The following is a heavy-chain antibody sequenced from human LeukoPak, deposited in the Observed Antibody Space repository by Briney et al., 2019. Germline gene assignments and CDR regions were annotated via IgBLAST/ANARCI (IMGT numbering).Heavy chain of an antibody. CDR1: GGSFSGYY. CDR2: INHSGST. D-gene: IGHD3-16*01. CDR3: ARGGGHFDH. Sequence: SETLSLTCAVYGGSFSGYYWSWIRQPPGKGLEWIGEINHSGSTNYNPSLKSRVTISVDTSKNQFSLKLSSVTAADTAVYYCARGGGHFDHWGQGTLVTVSS. V-gene: IGHV4-34*01. J-gene: IGHJ4*02.